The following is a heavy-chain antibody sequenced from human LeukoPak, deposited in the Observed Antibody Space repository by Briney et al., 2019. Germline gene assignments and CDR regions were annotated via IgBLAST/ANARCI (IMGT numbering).Heavy chain of an antibody. CDR3: TREAMQQFPPYYYYYMDV. J-gene: IGHJ6*03. D-gene: IGHD6-13*01. Sequence: PSETLSLICSVSGDSIINYYWSWIRQPAGKGLECLGRIYSTGTNDYNPSVKRRLTISVDISKRQISLKLTSVTAADTAVYYCTREAMQQFPPYYYYYMDVWGIGTAVTVSS. CDR2: IYSTGTN. V-gene: IGHV4-4*07. CDR1: GDSIINYY.